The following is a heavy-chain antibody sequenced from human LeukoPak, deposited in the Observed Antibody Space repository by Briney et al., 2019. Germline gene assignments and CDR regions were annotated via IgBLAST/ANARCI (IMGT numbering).Heavy chain of an antibody. CDR3: ARDLVGATDAFDI. CDR1: GYTFTCYY. V-gene: IGHV1-2*06. J-gene: IGHJ3*02. Sequence: ASVKVSCKASGYTFTCYYMHWVRQAPGQGLEWMGRINPNSGGTNYAQKFQGRVTMTRDTSISTAYMELSRLRSDDTAVYYCARDLVGATDAFDIWGQGTMVTVSS. CDR2: INPNSGGT. D-gene: IGHD1-26*01.